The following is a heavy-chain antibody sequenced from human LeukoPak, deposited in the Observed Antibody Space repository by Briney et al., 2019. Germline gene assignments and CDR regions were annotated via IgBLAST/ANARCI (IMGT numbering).Heavy chain of an antibody. Sequence: PGGSLRLSCAASGFTFSSCWMHWVRQAPGKGLVWVSRINSDGSSTSYADSVKGRFTISRDNAKNTLYLQMNSLRAEDTDVYYCARDQIYCTGGYCYFDYWGQGTLVTVSS. D-gene: IGHD2-8*02. J-gene: IGHJ4*02. V-gene: IGHV3-74*01. CDR3: ARDQIYCTGGYCYFDY. CDR2: INSDGSST. CDR1: GFTFSSCW.